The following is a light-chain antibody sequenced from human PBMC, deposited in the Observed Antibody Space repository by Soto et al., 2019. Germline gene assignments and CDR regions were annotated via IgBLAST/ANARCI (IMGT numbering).Light chain of an antibody. CDR1: QDIRSNY. Sequence: ETVXTXSPXXLSLSPGERATLSCRASQDIRSNYLAWYRQTPGQAPRLLIYGASKRASGIADRFSGSGSGTDFTLIISRLEPEDFALYYCQQYDSSPWTFGQGTKVEIK. V-gene: IGKV3-20*01. CDR2: GAS. CDR3: QQYDSSPWT. J-gene: IGKJ1*01.